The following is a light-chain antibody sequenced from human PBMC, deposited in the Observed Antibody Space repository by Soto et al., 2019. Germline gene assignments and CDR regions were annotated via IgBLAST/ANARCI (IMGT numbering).Light chain of an antibody. CDR3: QQYDRSCT. CDR1: QSVTDW. V-gene: IGKV1-5*01. J-gene: IGKJ2*02. CDR2: DAS. Sequence: DIQLTQSPSTLSASVGDRVTITCRASQSVTDWLAWYQQKPGKAPKLLIYDASSLQSGVPSRFSGSGSGTEFSLTISSLQPDDFATYYCQQYDRSCTFGQGTKVAIK.